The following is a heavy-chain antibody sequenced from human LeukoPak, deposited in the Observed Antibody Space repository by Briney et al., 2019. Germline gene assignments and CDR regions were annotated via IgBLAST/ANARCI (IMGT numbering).Heavy chain of an antibody. CDR1: GYSISSGYY. D-gene: IGHD5-12*01. V-gene: IGHV4-38-2*01. Sequence: SETLSLTCAVSGYSISSGYYWGWIGPPPGKGREWIGRIYHSGSTYYDPSLKRRVTISVDTSKNQFSLKLNSVTAADTAVYYCARGGYGTLFDYWGQGTLVIVSS. CDR2: IYHSGST. J-gene: IGHJ4*02. CDR3: ARGGYGTLFDY.